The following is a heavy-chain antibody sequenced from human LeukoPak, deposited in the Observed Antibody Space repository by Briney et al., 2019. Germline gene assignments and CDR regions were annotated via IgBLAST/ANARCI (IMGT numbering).Heavy chain of an antibody. J-gene: IGHJ4*02. CDR1: VFPFWVYW. Sequence: PGGSLRLSCAPSVFPFWVYWISGVPRAPGGGLEWVANIKKDGSEKYYVGSVKGRFIISRDNAKNSLYVQMNSLRTEDTAVYFCTRSGGSSAYWGQGTLVVVSS. CDR2: IKKDGSEK. V-gene: IGHV3-7*01. D-gene: IGHD2-15*01. CDR3: TRSGGSSAY.